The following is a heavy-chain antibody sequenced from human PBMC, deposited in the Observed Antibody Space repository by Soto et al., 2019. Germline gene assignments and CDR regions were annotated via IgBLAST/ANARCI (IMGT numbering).Heavy chain of an antibody. Sequence: PSETLSLTCTVSGGSISSYYWSWIRQPPGKGLEWIGYIYYSGSTNYNPSLKSRVTISVDTSKNQFSLKLSSVTAADTAVYYCARAGIAAAGTPRFVDYWGQGTLVTVSS. D-gene: IGHD6-13*01. CDR2: IYYSGST. V-gene: IGHV4-59*01. J-gene: IGHJ4*02. CDR3: ARAGIAAAGTPRFVDY. CDR1: GGSISSYY.